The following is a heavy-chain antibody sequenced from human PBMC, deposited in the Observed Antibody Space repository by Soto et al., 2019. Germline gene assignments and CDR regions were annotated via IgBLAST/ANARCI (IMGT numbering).Heavy chain of an antibody. V-gene: IGHV4-34*01. CDR3: ARVRISMVRGVIITHYYGMDV. CDR2: INHSGST. J-gene: IGHJ6*02. D-gene: IGHD3-10*01. Sequence: SETLSLTCAVYGGSFSGYYWSWIRQPPGKGLEWIGEINHSGSTNYNSSLKSRVTISVDTSMNQFSLKVSSVTAADTAVYYCARVRISMVRGVIITHYYGMDVWGQGTTVTVSS. CDR1: GGSFSGYY.